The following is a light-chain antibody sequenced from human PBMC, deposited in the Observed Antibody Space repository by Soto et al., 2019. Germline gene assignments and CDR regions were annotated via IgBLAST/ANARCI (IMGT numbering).Light chain of an antibody. J-gene: IGKJ1*01. V-gene: IGKV3-20*01. CDR3: QQYVSSPRT. Sequence: IVLKQAPDTLSLSPGDSATLSCRASQSVSARLAWYKHKPGQAPRLLIYGASSRATGIPDRFSGSGSGTDFTLTISSLEPEDFAVYYCQQYVSSPRTFGQGTNVDI. CDR2: GAS. CDR1: QSVSAR.